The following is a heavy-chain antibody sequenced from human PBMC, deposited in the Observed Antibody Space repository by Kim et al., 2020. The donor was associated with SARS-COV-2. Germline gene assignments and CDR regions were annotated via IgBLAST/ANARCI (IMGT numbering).Heavy chain of an antibody. V-gene: IGHV4-34*01. J-gene: IGHJ4*02. Sequence: SETLSLTCAVYGGSLTSYYWSWIRQPPGKGLEWIGEFTHSGRNHYNPSLKSRLTISADTSRRQFSLTLSSVTAADTAVYYCAPINGGYSDFDYWGQGSLGTVSS. CDR1: GGSLTSYY. CDR2: FTHSGRN. D-gene: IGHD4-17*01. CDR3: APINGGYSDFDY.